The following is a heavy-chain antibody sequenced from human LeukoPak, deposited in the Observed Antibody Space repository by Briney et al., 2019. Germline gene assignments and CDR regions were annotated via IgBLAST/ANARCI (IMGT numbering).Heavy chain of an antibody. D-gene: IGHD3-22*01. J-gene: IGHJ4*02. V-gene: IGHV4-59*01. CDR3: ARETYYYDTSGYYSPTFDY. Sequence: SETLSLTCTVSGGSISSYYWSWIRQPPGKGLEWIGYIYYTGSTNYNPSLKSRVTISVDTSKNQFSLKLSSVTAADTAVYYCARETYYYDTSGYYSPTFDYWGQGTLVTVSS. CDR1: GGSISSYY. CDR2: IYYTGST.